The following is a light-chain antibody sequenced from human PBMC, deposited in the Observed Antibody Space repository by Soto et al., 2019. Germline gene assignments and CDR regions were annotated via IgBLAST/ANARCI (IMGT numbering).Light chain of an antibody. V-gene: IGLV7-46*02. J-gene: IGLJ1*01. CDR2: DTA. CDR1: TGAVTTGHY. Sequence: QTVVTQEPSMTVSPGGTVTLTCGSTTGAVTTGHYPCWFQQKPGQAPTPLIYDTANRLPWTPVRFSGSLLGGKAALTLLGAQPEDEAEYSCLLSYSCDYVLGKGTKVTVL. CDR3: LLSYSCDYV.